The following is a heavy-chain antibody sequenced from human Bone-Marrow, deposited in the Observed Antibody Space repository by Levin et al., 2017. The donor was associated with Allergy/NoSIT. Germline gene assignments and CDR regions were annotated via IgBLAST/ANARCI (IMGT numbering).Heavy chain of an antibody. D-gene: IGHD3-10*01. V-gene: IGHV4-59*01. J-gene: IGHJ6*03. CDR3: ARVAYGSGSYYHYYDYNRDV. CDR1: GGSISSYY. Sequence: SQTLSLTCTVSGGSISSYYWSWIRPPPGKGLEWNGYIYYSGSTNYNPSLKSRVTISVDTSKNQFSLKLSSVTAADTAVYYCARVAYGSGSYYHYYDYNRDVWGKGTTVTVSS. CDR2: IYYSGST.